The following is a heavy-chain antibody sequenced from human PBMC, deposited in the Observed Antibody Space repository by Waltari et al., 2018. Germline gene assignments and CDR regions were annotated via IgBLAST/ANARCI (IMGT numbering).Heavy chain of an antibody. Sequence: QLQLQESGPGMVKPSETLSLTCTVSGGSISSSSYYWGWIRPPPGKGLEWIGSIYYSGSTYYNPSLKSRVTISVDTSKNQFSLKLSSVTAADTAVYYCARLVAGGPNRWFDPWGQGTLVTVSS. D-gene: IGHD6-19*01. J-gene: IGHJ5*02. CDR3: ARLVAGGPNRWFDP. CDR2: IYYSGST. V-gene: IGHV4-39*07. CDR1: GGSISSSSYY.